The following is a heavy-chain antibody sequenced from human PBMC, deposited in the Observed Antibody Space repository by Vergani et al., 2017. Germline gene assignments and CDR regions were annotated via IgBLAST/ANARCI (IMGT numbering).Heavy chain of an antibody. J-gene: IGHJ6*03. CDR3: AKDMSAAATGDYYYMDV. V-gene: IGHV3-9*01. Sequence: EVQLVESGGGLVQPGRSLRLSCAASGFTFDDYAMHWVRQAPGKGLEWVSGISWNSGNIGYADSVRGRFTISRDSAKSSLYLQMNSLRAEDTALYYCAKDMSAAATGDYYYMDVWGKGP. CDR2: ISWNSGNI. D-gene: IGHD6-13*01. CDR1: GFTFDDYA.